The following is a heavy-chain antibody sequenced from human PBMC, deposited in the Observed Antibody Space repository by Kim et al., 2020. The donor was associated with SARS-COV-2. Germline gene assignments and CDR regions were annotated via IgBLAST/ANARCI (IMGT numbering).Heavy chain of an antibody. CDR3: ASRPPYCSGGSCHESLVAFDI. D-gene: IGHD2-15*01. J-gene: IGHJ3*02. V-gene: IGHV3-21*01. CDR1: GFTFSSYS. Sequence: GGSLRLSCAASGFTFSSYSMNWVRQAPGKGLEWVSSISSSSSYIYYADSVKGRFTISRDNAKNSLYLQMNSLRAEDTAVYYCASRPPYCSGGSCHESLVAFDIWGQGTMVTVSS. CDR2: ISSSSSYI.